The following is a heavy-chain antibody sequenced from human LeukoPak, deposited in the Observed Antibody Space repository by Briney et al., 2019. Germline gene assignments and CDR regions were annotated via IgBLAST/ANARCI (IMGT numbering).Heavy chain of an antibody. V-gene: IGHV3-33*08. CDR2: IWYDGSSK. Sequence: GRSLRLSCEASGFTFSTYGMHWVRQAPGKGLEWVALIWYDGSSKHYADSVRGRFTISRDNSKNTLYLQMNSLRAEDTAVYYCARDFELSHWGQGTLVTVSS. D-gene: IGHD3-16*02. J-gene: IGHJ4*02. CDR3: ARDFELSH. CDR1: GFTFSTYG.